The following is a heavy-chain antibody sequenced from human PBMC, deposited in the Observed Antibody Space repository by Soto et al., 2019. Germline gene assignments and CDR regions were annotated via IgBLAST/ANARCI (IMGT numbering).Heavy chain of an antibody. Sequence: QVQLVQSGAEVKKPGSSVKVSCKASGGTFSSYSINWVRQAPGQGLEWMREIIPIFGTANYAQKFQGRVTITADESTSTAYMELSSLRSADTDVYYCARDGGRHSGGVDYWGQGTLVTVSS. D-gene: IGHD1-26*01. CDR2: IIPIFGTA. J-gene: IGHJ4*02. V-gene: IGHV1-69*01. CDR3: ARDGGRHSGGVDY. CDR1: GGTFSSYS.